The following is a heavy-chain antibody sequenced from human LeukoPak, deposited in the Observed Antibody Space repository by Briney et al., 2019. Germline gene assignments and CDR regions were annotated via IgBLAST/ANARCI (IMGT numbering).Heavy chain of an antibody. V-gene: IGHV3-30*04. Sequence: EGSLRLSCAASGFTFSSYAMHWVRQAPGKGLEWVAVISYDGSNKYYADSVKGRFTISRDNSKNTLYLQMNSLRAEDTAVYYCARAPNDNSFDYWGQGTLVTVSS. CDR1: GFTFSSYA. CDR3: ARAPNDNSFDY. D-gene: IGHD1-20*01. CDR2: ISYDGSNK. J-gene: IGHJ4*02.